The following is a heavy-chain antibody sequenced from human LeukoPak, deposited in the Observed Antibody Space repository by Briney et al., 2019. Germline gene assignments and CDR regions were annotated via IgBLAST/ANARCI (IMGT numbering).Heavy chain of an antibody. CDR1: GYTFSRYG. J-gene: IGHJ6*02. D-gene: IGHD2-2*01. CDR2: ISAYNGNT. Sequence: ASVKVSCKASGYTFSRYGISWVRQAPGQGLEWMGWISAYNGNTKYAQKFQGRVTMTTDTSTNIAYLELRRLRSDDTAVYYCARDRIVVVPAAQTDYYYYGMDVWGQGTTVTVSS. CDR3: ARDRIVVVPAAQTDYYYYGMDV. V-gene: IGHV1-18*01.